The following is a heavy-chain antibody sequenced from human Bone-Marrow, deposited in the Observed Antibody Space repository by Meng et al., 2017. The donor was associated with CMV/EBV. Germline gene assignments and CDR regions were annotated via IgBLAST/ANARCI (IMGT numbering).Heavy chain of an antibody. CDR3: ARETTTVTSYYGMDV. Sequence: ASVKVSCKASGYTFTSYGISWVRQAPGQGLEWMGWISAYNGNTNYAQKLQGRFTISRDNAKNSLYLQMNSLRAEDTAVYYCARETTTVTSYYGMDVWGQGTTATVSS. J-gene: IGHJ6*02. CDR1: GYTFTSYG. V-gene: IGHV1-18*01. CDR2: ISAYNGNT. D-gene: IGHD4-11*01.